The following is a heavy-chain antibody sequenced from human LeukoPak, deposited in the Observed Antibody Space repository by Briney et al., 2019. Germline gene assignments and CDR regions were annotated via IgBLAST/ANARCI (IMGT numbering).Heavy chain of an antibody. CDR1: GFIVNSYA. CDR3: ARDRAEGKTWVEFDP. V-gene: IGHV3-66*02. Sequence: GGSLRLSCAASGFIVNSYAMSWVRQAPGKGLAWVSLIYSDGVTQYADSVKGRFTISRVNSKNTLYLQMNSLRDEDTAVYFCARDRAEGKTWVEFDPWGQGTLVTVSS. J-gene: IGHJ5*02. CDR2: IYSDGVT.